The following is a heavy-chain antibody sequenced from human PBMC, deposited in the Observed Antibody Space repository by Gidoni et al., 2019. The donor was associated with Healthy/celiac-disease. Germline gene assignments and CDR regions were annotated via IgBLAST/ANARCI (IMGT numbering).Heavy chain of an antibody. CDR2: IYYSGST. D-gene: IGHD3-10*01. J-gene: IGHJ6*02. CDR1: GCSISSSSSY. CDR3: AREGRITMVRGVIIGYYYGMDV. Sequence: QLQLQESGPGLVKPSETLSLTCTVSGCSISSSSSYWGWIRQPPGKGLEWIGSIYYSGSTYYNPSLKSRVTISVDTSKNQFSLKLSSVTAADTAVYYCAREGRITMVRGVIIGYYYGMDVWGQGTTVTVSS. V-gene: IGHV4-39*02.